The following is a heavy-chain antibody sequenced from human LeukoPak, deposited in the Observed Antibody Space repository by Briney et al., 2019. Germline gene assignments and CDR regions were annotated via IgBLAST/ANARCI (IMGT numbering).Heavy chain of an antibody. D-gene: IGHD6-6*01. J-gene: IGHJ4*02. CDR3: ARFEYSSSGLDY. V-gene: IGHV4-59*01. CDR1: GGSISSYY. Sequence: SETLSLTCTVSGGSISSYYWSWIRQPPGKGLEWIGYIYYSGSTNYNPSLKSQVTISVDTSKNQFSLKLSSVTAADTAVYYCARFEYSSSGLDYWGQGTLVTVSS. CDR2: IYYSGST.